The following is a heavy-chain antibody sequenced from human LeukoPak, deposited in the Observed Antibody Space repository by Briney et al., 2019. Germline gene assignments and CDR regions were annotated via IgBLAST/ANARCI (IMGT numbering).Heavy chain of an antibody. CDR2: IYHSGST. CDR3: ARDLYDFWSGYIDY. D-gene: IGHD3-3*01. V-gene: IGHV4-38-2*02. CDR1: GYSISSGYY. Sequence: PSETLSLTCTVSGYSISSGYYWGWIRQPPGKGLEWIGSIYHSGSTYYNPSLKSRVTISVDTSKNQFSLKLSSVTAADTAVYYCARDLYDFWSGYIDYWGQGTLVTVSS. J-gene: IGHJ4*02.